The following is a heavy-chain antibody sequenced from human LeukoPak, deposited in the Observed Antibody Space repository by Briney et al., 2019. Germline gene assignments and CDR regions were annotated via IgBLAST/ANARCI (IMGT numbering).Heavy chain of an antibody. CDR3: ARDGTGYSDIVVVPAAIQD. J-gene: IGHJ4*02. CDR1: GFIFSRYG. Sequence: GGSLRLSCAASGFIFSRYGMHWVRQAPGKGLEWVSSISSSSSYIYYADSVKGRFTISRDNAKNSLYLQMNSLRAEDTAVYYCARDGTGYSDIVVVPAAIQDWGQGTLVTVSS. D-gene: IGHD2-2*02. CDR2: ISSSSSYI. V-gene: IGHV3-21*01.